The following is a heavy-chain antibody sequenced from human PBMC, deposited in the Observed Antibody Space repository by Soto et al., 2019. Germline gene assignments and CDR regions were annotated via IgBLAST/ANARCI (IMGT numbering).Heavy chain of an antibody. Sequence: QVQLVQSGAEVKKPGASVNISCKASGYTFISYAIHWARQAPGQRLEWMGWINAGNGNTKYSQKFQGRVTITRDTSASTVYMELSSLRSEDTATYYCARPGSYMIVAVELWGQGSTVTVSS. CDR1: GYTFISYA. CDR2: INAGNGNT. D-gene: IGHD3-22*01. J-gene: IGHJ3*01. V-gene: IGHV1-3*01. CDR3: ARPGSYMIVAVEL.